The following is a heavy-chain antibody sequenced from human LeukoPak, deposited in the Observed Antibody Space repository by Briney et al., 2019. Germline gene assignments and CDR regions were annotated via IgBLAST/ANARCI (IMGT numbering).Heavy chain of an antibody. D-gene: IGHD3-10*01. Sequence: SETLSLTCAVYGGSFSGYYWSWIRQPPGKGLEWIGEINHSGSTNYNPSLKSRVTISVDTSKNQFSLKLSSVTAADTAVYYCARGGPITMVRGAKFPFDYWGQGTLVTVSS. J-gene: IGHJ4*02. V-gene: IGHV4-34*01. CDR1: GGSFSGYY. CDR2: INHSGST. CDR3: ARGGPITMVRGAKFPFDY.